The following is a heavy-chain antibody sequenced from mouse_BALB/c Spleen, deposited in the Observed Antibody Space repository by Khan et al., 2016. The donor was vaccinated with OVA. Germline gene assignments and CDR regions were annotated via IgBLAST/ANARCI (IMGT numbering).Heavy chain of an antibody. CDR3: AALYGDHFAY. J-gene: IGHJ3*01. CDR2: IDPPNDDS. Sequence: VQLQQSGAELVKPGASVKLSCSASGFIIKDSYIHWVKQRPEQGLEWIGRIDPPNDDSKYGPKFQDKATLTADTSSNTAYLQLSSLTSEDTAFYYGAALYGDHFAYWGQGTLVSVSA. CDR1: GFIIKDSY. D-gene: IGHD2-13*01. V-gene: IGHV14-3*02.